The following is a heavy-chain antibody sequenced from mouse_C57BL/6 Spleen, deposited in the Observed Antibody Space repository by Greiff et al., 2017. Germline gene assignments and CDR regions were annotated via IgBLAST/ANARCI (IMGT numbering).Heavy chain of an antibody. Sequence: EVKLLESGGGLVQPGGSLSLSCAASGFTFTDYYMSWVRQPPGKALEWLGFIRNKANGYTTEYSASVKGRFTISRDNSQSILYLQMNALRAEDSATYYCARYPTGYYFDYWGPGTTLTVSS. V-gene: IGHV7-3*01. D-gene: IGHD4-1*02. CDR3: ARYPTGYYFDY. CDR1: GFTFTDYY. CDR2: IRNKANGYTT. J-gene: IGHJ2*01.